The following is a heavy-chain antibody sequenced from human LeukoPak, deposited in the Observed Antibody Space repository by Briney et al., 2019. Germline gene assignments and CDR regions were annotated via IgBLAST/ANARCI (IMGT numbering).Heavy chain of an antibody. J-gene: IGHJ4*02. CDR3: ARHGLKLVGASTIYFDN. V-gene: IGHV4-59*08. CDR2: IHSSGST. Sequence: SETLSLTCSVSGGSISNNYWSRIRQSPEKGLEWIGYIHSSGSTDYNPSFKSRVVVSVDTSKNQFSLKLYSVTAADTAVYYCARHGLKLVGASTIYFDNWGQGTLVTVSS. D-gene: IGHD1-26*01. CDR1: GGSISNNY.